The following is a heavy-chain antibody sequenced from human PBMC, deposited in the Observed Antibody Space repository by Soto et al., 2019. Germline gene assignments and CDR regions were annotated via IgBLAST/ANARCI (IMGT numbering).Heavy chain of an antibody. V-gene: IGHV4-59*08. J-gene: IGHJ3*02. CDR2: IYYSGST. CDR1: GGSISSYY. CDR3: AGHGGSWDAFDI. D-gene: IGHD6-13*01. Sequence: SETLSLTCTVSGGSISSYYWSWIRQPPGKGLEWIGYIYYSGSTNYNPSLKSRVTISVDTSKNQFSLKLSSVTAADTAVYYCAGHGGSWDAFDIWGQGTMVTVSS.